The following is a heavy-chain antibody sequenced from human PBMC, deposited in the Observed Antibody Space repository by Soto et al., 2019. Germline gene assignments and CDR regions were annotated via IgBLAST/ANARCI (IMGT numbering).Heavy chain of an antibody. CDR2: IIPIFGTA. J-gene: IGHJ5*02. D-gene: IGHD4-4*01. V-gene: IGHV1-69*13. CDR1: GGTFSSYA. CDR3: ARVRDYSIYDRGGRNWFDP. Sequence: ASVKVSCKASGGTFSSYAISWVRQAPGQGLEWMGGIIPIFGTANYAQKFQGRVTITADESTSTAYMELSSLRSEDTAVYYCARVRDYSIYDRGGRNWFDPWGQGTLVTVSS.